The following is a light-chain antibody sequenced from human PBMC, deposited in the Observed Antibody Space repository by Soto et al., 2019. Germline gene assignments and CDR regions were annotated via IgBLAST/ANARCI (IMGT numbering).Light chain of an antibody. Sequence: QSALTQAHSASGSPGQSVTISCAGTSNDVGRFNYVSWYQHHPGKAPKLIIYDVTKRPSGVPDRLSGSKSGNTAYLTVSGLQAEDEADYFCSSFVHGTIYVFGTGTKVTVL. V-gene: IGLV2-8*01. CDR2: DVT. J-gene: IGLJ1*01. CDR3: SSFVHGTIYV. CDR1: SNDVGRFNY.